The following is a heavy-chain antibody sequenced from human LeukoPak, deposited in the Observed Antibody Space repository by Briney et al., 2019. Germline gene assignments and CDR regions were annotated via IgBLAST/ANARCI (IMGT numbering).Heavy chain of an antibody. D-gene: IGHD4-11*01. J-gene: IGHJ4*02. CDR1: GFTFSSYG. CDR2: ISYDGSNK. CDR3: AKGAGVGSNLQLDFDY. V-gene: IGHV3-30*18. Sequence: GRSLRLSCSASGFTFSSYGMHWVRQAPGKGLEWVAVISYDGSNKYYADSVKGRFTISRDNSKNTLYLQMNSLRAEDTAVYYCAKGAGVGSNLQLDFDYWGQGTLVTVSS.